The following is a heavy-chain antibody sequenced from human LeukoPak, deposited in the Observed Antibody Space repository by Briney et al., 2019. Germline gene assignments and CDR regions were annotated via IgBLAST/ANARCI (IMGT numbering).Heavy chain of an antibody. D-gene: IGHD3-3*01. CDR1: DGSLSGYY. V-gene: IGHV4-34*01. CDR3: ARGLNDSWTGENY. J-gene: IGHJ4*02. CDR2: INHSGST. Sequence: SETLSLTCAVYDGSLSGYYWSWIRQPPGKGLEWIGEINHSGSTNYNPSLKSRVTISLDTSKSQFSLKVRYVTAADTAVYYCARGLNDSWTGENYWGQGTLVTVSS.